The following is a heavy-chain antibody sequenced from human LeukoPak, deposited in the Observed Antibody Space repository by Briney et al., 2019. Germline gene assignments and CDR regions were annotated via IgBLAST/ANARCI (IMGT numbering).Heavy chain of an antibody. J-gene: IGHJ5*02. CDR2: IYYSGST. V-gene: IGHV4-39*07. CDR3: ARGEAGYSYGYRSVDNWFDP. D-gene: IGHD5-18*01. Sequence: SETLSLTCTVSGGSISSSSYYWGWIRQPPGKGLEWIGSIYYSGSTYYNPSLKSRVTISVDTSKNQFSLKLSSVTDADTAVYYCARGEAGYSYGYRSVDNWFDPWGQGTLVTVSS. CDR1: GGSISSSSYY.